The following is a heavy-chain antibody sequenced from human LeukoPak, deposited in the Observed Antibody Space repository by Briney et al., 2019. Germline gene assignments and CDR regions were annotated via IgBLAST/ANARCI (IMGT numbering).Heavy chain of an antibody. V-gene: IGHV3-23*01. J-gene: IGHJ4*02. D-gene: IGHD4-17*01. CDR2: ISGSGGST. Sequence: PGGSLRFSCAASGFTFSSYAMSWVRQAPGKGLEWVSAISGSGGSTYYADSVKGRFTISRDNSKNTLYLQMNSLRAEDTAVYYCAKDQSVYGGHDYWGQGTLVTVSS. CDR3: AKDQSVYGGHDY. CDR1: GFTFSSYA.